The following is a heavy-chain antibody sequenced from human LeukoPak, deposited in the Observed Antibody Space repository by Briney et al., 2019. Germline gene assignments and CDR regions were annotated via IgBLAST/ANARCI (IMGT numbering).Heavy chain of an antibody. V-gene: IGHV3-30-3*01. J-gene: IGHJ4*02. Sequence: GGSLRLSCGASGFIFGNYAMSWVRQAPGKGLEWVAVISYDGSNKYYADSVKGRFTISRDNSKNTLYLQMNSLRAEDAAVYYCAREGDYPFDYWGQGTLVTVSS. CDR3: AREGDYPFDY. D-gene: IGHD3-16*01. CDR2: ISYDGSNK. CDR1: GFIFGNYA.